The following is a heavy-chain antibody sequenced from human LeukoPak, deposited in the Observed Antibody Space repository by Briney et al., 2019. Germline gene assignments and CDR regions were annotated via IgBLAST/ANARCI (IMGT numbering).Heavy chain of an antibody. CDR3: ARHHYGSGNYYGS. Sequence: GGSLRLSCAASGFTFSTYGIHWVRQAPGKGLEWVAVIWYDGSNKNYADSVKGRFTISRDNSKNTLYLQMNSLRAEDTAVYYCARHHYGSGNYYGSWGQGTLVTVSS. V-gene: IGHV3-33*01. J-gene: IGHJ4*02. CDR1: GFTFSTYG. CDR2: IWYDGSNK. D-gene: IGHD3-10*01.